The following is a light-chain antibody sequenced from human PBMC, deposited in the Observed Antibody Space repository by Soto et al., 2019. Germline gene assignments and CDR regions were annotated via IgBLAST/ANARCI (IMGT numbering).Light chain of an antibody. V-gene: IGLV3-21*02. CDR2: VDS. Sequence: SYELTQPPSVSVAPGQTARITCGGNNIESKSVHWYQQSPGQAPVLVIYVDSDRPSGIPDRFSASTSGNTAALTISRVEAGDEADYYCQVWDTSSDHYVFGSGTKVTVL. CDR1: NIESKS. CDR3: QVWDTSSDHYV. J-gene: IGLJ1*01.